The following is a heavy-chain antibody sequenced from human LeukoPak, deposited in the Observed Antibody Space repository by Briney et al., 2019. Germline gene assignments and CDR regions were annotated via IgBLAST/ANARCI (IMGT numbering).Heavy chain of an antibody. J-gene: IGHJ4*02. CDR1: GFTFSIYT. V-gene: IGHV3-21*01. CDR2: ITSSSSSI. D-gene: IGHD4/OR15-4a*01. CDR3: ARDLAWGAY. Sequence: GGSLRLSCVASGFTFSIYTMSWVRQAPGKGLEWVSSITSSSSSIYSADSVRGRLTISRDNAKNSLYLEMNSLRDEDTAVYYCARDLAWGAYWGQGTLVTVSS.